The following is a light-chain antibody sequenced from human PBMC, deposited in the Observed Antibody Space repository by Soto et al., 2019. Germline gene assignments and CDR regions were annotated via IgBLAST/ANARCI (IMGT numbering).Light chain of an antibody. CDR1: QSINSY. CDR3: QQSYTTPPYT. J-gene: IGKJ2*01. Sequence: DIQMTQSPSSLSASVGDRVTITCRASQSINSYLNWYQQKPGKAPKLLIYAASSLQSGVPSRFSGSGSGTDFTLTISSLQPEDFATYYCQQSYTTPPYTFGQGTEVEIK. V-gene: IGKV1-39*01. CDR2: AAS.